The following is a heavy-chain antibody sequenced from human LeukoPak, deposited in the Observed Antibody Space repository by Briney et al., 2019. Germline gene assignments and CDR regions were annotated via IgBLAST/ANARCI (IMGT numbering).Heavy chain of an antibody. CDR3: ATDIEQLVRFDY. CDR2: TNAGNGNT. J-gene: IGHJ4*02. Sequence: ASVKVSCKASGYTFTSYAMHWVRQAPGQRLEWMGWTNAGNGNTKYSQKFQGRVTITRDTSASTAYMELSSLRSEDTAVYHCATDIEQLVRFDYWGQGTLVTVSS. V-gene: IGHV1-3*01. CDR1: GYTFTSYA. D-gene: IGHD6-13*01.